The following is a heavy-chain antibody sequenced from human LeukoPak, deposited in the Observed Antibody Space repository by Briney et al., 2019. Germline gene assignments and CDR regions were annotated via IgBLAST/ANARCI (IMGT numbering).Heavy chain of an antibody. Sequence: GGSLRLSRAASGFTFSSYGMHWVRQAPGKGLEWVAVISYEGSDKYYADSVTGRFTISRDNSKNTLYLQMNSLRAEDTAVYYCAKDLVPTLYYGMDVWGQGTTVTVSS. D-gene: IGHD2-21*01. CDR1: GFTFSSYG. CDR3: AKDLVPTLYYGMDV. CDR2: ISYEGSDK. V-gene: IGHV3-30*18. J-gene: IGHJ6*02.